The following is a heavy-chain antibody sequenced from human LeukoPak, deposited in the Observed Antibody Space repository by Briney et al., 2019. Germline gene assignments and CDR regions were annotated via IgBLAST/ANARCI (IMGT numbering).Heavy chain of an antibody. CDR3: ARDPDGDYAYFDY. CDR2: IYTSGST. Sequence: SETLSLTCTVSGGSISSGSYYWSWIRQPAGKGLEWIGRIYTSGSTNYNPSLKSRVTISVDTSKNQFSLKLSSVTAADTAVYYCARDPDGDYAYFDYWGQGTLVTVSP. V-gene: IGHV4-61*02. CDR1: GGSISSGSYY. D-gene: IGHD4-17*01. J-gene: IGHJ4*02.